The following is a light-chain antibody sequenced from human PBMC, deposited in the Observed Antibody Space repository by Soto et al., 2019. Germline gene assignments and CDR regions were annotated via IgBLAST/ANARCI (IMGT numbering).Light chain of an antibody. CDR3: MQGTHWPPYT. CDR2: RVS. J-gene: IGKJ2*01. CDR1: QSLAYIDGNTY. Sequence: DVVMTQSPLSLPVTLGQPASISCRSSQSLAYIDGNTYLNWFQQRPAQSPRRLIYRVSNRDSGVPDRFSGSGSGTYFTLEISRVEVEDVGVYYCMQGTHWPPYTFGQGTKLAIK. V-gene: IGKV2-30*01.